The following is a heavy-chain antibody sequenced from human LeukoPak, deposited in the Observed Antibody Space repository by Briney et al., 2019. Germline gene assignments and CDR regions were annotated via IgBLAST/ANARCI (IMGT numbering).Heavy chain of an antibody. V-gene: IGHV4-31*11. CDR3: ASTHCASPSCYSYYYSGLDV. J-gene: IGHJ6*02. Sequence: PSETLSLTCAVSGASISSGTHYWNWIRQHPGQGLEWIGHIYNTGSAYFNPSLMSRVSISIDTSKNQFSLKLSSVTAADTAVYYCASTHCASPSCYSYYYSGLDVWGQGTTVIVSS. CDR1: GASISSGTHY. D-gene: IGHD2-2*01. CDR2: IYNTGSA.